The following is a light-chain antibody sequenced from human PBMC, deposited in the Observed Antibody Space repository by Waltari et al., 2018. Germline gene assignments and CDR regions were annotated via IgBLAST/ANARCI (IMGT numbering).Light chain of an antibody. CDR3: QQYNNWPQGT. Sequence: ETVMTQSPATLSVSPGERATLSCRASQSVSSNLAWYQQKPGQAPRPLIYGASTRATGIPARFSGSGSGTEFTLTISSLQSEDFAVYYCQQYNNWPQGTFGPGTKVDIK. V-gene: IGKV3-15*01. CDR2: GAS. CDR1: QSVSSN. J-gene: IGKJ3*01.